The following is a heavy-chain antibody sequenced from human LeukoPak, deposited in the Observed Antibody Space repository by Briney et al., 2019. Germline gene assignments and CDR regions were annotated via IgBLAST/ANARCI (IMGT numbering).Heavy chain of an antibody. CDR2: IIPIFGTA. CDR1: GGTFSSYA. V-gene: IGHV1-69*13. D-gene: IGHD3-3*01. CDR3: ARVDDFWSGYYSPGGYFDY. Sequence: SVKVSCKASGGTFSSYAISWVRQAPGQGLKWMGGIIPIFGTANYAQKFQGRVTITADESTSTAYMELSSLRSEDTAVYYCARVDDFWSGYYSPGGYFDYWGQGTLVTVSS. J-gene: IGHJ4*02.